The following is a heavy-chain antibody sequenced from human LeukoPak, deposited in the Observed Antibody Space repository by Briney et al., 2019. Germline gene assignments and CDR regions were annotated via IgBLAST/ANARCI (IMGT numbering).Heavy chain of an antibody. CDR1: GFTFSSYS. CDR2: ISSSSSTI. D-gene: IGHD3-10*01. Sequence: GGSLRLSCAASGFTFSSYSMNWVRQAPGKGLEWVSYISSSSSTIYYADSVKGRFTISRDNAKNSLYLQMNSLRADDTAVYYCAKDRGGGSPPSFGYWGPGTPVTVPS. J-gene: IGHJ4*02. CDR3: AKDRGGGSPPSFGY. V-gene: IGHV3-48*01.